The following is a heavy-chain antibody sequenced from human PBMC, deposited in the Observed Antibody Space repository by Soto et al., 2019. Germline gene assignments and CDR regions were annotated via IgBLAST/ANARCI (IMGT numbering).Heavy chain of an antibody. D-gene: IGHD4-17*01. V-gene: IGHV4-59*11. CDR1: GVSISSHF. Sequence: SETLSLTCTVSGVSISSHFWSWIRQPPGKGLEWIGYIYYTGSATYNPSLRSRVTISLDTPKSQFSLKLTSVTAADTAVYYCAMGGDAVTTSNWFDPWGQGTLVTVSS. CDR2: IYYTGSA. CDR3: AMGGDAVTTSNWFDP. J-gene: IGHJ5*02.